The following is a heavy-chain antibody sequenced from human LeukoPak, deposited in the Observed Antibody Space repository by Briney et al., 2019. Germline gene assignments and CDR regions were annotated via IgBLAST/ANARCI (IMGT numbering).Heavy chain of an antibody. Sequence: SETLSLTCTVSGGSISSYYWSWIRQPPGKGLEWIGYIYYSGSTNYNPSLKSRVTISVDTSKNQFSLKLSSVTAADTAVYYCARRAAAGAWFDPWGQGTLVTVSS. CDR2: IYYSGST. D-gene: IGHD6-13*01. CDR1: GGSISSYY. J-gene: IGHJ5*02. V-gene: IGHV4-59*08. CDR3: ARRAAAGAWFDP.